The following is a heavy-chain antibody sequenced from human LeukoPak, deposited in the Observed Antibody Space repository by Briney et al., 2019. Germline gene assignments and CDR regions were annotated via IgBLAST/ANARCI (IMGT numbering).Heavy chain of an antibody. CDR2: IYYSGST. V-gene: IGHV4-30-4*01. CDR1: GGSISSGDYY. J-gene: IGHJ4*02. Sequence: SETLSLTCTVSGGSISSGDYYWSWIRQSPGKGLEWIGYIYYSGSTYYNPSLKSRVTISVDTSKNQFSLKLSSVTAADTAVYYCARGGYSYGYRMVIHFDYWGQGTLVTVSS. CDR3: ARGGYSYGYRMVIHFDY. D-gene: IGHD5-18*01.